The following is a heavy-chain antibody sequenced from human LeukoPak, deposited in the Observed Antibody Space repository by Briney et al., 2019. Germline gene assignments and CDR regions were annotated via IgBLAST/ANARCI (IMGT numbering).Heavy chain of an antibody. V-gene: IGHV1-2*02. CDR3: ARSVYSSSWYGS. CDR1: GYTFTSYY. CDR2: INPNSGGT. J-gene: IGHJ5*02. D-gene: IGHD6-13*01. Sequence: ASVKVSCKASGYTFTSYYMHWVRQAPGQGLEWMGWINPNSGGTNYAQKFQGRVTMTRDTSISTAYMELSRLRSDDTAVYYCARSVYSSSWYGSWGQGTLVTVSS.